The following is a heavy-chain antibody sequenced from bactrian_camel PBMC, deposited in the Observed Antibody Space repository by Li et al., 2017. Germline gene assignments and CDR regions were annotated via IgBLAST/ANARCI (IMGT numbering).Heavy chain of an antibody. CDR3: AKYRNSRPESIFDY. V-gene: IGHV3S40*01. Sequence: VQLVESGGGLVQPGGSLRLSCAASGFTFGTNCMSWVRQAPGKGLEWVSTINGMTGITYYADSVKGRFTISRDDAKNTVHLQLNSLKTDDMAMYYCAKYRNSRPESIFDYWGQGTQVTVS. CDR1: GFTFGTNC. D-gene: IGHD3*01. CDR2: INGMTGIT. J-gene: IGHJ4*01.